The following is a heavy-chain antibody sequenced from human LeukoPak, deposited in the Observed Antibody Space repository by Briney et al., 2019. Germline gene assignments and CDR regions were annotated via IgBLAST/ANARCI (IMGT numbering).Heavy chain of an antibody. Sequence: GASVKVSCKASGCTFTSYDINWVRQATGQGLEWMGWMNPNSGNTGYAQKFQGRVTITRNTSISTAYMELSSLRSEDTAVYYCARGKVGATVYFDYWGQGTLVTVSS. CDR1: GCTFTSYD. V-gene: IGHV1-8*03. CDR2: MNPNSGNT. D-gene: IGHD1-26*01. J-gene: IGHJ4*02. CDR3: ARGKVGATVYFDY.